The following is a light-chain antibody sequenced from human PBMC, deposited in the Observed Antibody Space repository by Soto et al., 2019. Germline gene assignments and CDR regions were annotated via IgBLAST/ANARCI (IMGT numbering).Light chain of an antibody. J-gene: IGKJ3*01. Sequence: DFQMTQSPSSLSASVGDRVSITCRASQSIGTSLNWYQKKPGKAPKLLIYSASTLQGGDPSRFSGSGSGTDFTLTISSLQPEDFATYYCQQSYTAPFTFGPGTKVDVK. CDR2: SAS. CDR3: QQSYTAPFT. CDR1: QSIGTS. V-gene: IGKV1-39*01.